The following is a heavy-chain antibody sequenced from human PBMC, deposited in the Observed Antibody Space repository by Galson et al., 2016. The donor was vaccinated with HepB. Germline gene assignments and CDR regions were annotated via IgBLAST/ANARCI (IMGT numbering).Heavy chain of an antibody. J-gene: IGHJ4*02. CDR3: ARALQHCSSNSCPVGY. Sequence: SVKVSCKASGYTFTSYGISWVRQAPGQGLEWMGWISTYNDKTNYAQKLQDRFTMTTDTSTTTAYMELRSLRSDDTAVYYCARALQHCSSNSCPVGYWGQGTLVTVSS. CDR1: GYTFTSYG. D-gene: IGHD2-2*01. V-gene: IGHV1-18*01. CDR2: ISTYNDKT.